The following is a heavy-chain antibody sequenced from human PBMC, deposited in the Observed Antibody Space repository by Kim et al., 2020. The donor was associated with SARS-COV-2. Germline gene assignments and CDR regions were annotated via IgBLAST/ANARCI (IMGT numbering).Heavy chain of an antibody. CDR1: GFTFSSYG. Sequence: GGSLRLSCAASGFTFSSYGMHWVRQAPGKGLEWVAVIWYDGSNKYYADSVKGRFTISRDNSKNTLYLQMNSLRAEDTAVYYCAKPYSSSWYSPFDYWGQGTLVTVSS. CDR3: AKPYSSSWYSPFDY. D-gene: IGHD6-13*01. V-gene: IGHV3-33*06. CDR2: IWYDGSNK. J-gene: IGHJ4*02.